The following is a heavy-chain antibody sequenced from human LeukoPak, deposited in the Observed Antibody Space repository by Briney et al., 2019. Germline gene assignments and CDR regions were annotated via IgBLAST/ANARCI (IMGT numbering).Heavy chain of an antibody. CDR1: GGSISSYY. CDR2: IYTSGST. J-gene: IGHJ4*02. V-gene: IGHV4-4*07. D-gene: IGHD6-19*01. CDR3: ARSALAAPFDY. Sequence: PSETLSLTCTVNGGSISSYYWSWIRQAAGKGLEWIGRIYTSGSTNYNPSLESRLTMSVDTSKNQFSLKLNSVTAADTAVYYCARSALAAPFDYWGQGTLVTVSS.